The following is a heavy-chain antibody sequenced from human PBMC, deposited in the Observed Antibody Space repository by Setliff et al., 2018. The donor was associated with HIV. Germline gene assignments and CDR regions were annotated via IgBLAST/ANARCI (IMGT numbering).Heavy chain of an antibody. CDR3: ARGTYHYDRRGFGEYFYFTDV. CDR1: GHTSTTDD. CDR2: MNPNSGNT. Sequence: ASVKVSCKASGHTSTTDDINWVRQATGQGLEWMGWMNPNSGNTGYAQKFKGRFTVTRNTSMSTAYMELISLTYEDTAVYYCARGTYHYDRRGFGEYFYFTDVWGKGTTFTVSS. D-gene: IGHD3-22*01. J-gene: IGHJ6*03. V-gene: IGHV1-8*01.